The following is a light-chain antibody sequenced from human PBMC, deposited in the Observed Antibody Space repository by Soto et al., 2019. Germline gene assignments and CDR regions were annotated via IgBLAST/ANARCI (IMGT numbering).Light chain of an antibody. CDR2: DVS. Sequence: QSALTQPASVSGSPGQSITISCTGTSSDVGGYNYVSWYQQHPGKAPKFMIYDVSNRPSGVSTRFSGSKSGNTASLTISGVQAEEEADYYCNSYTTSNTRQIVFGTGTKLTVL. V-gene: IGLV2-14*01. CDR3: NSYTTSNTRQIV. CDR1: SSDVGGYNY. J-gene: IGLJ1*01.